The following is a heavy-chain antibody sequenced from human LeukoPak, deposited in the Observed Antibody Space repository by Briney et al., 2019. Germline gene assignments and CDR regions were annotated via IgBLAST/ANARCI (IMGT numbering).Heavy chain of an antibody. CDR1: GFTFSSHG. CDR2: ISGSGGSS. CDR3: ARAGRGLRYFDWLTYDY. Sequence: GGSLRLSCAASGFTFSSHGMSWVRQAPGKGLEWVSAISGSGGSSFYADSVKGRFTISRDNSKNTLYLQMNSLRAEDTAVYYCARAGRGLRYFDWLTYDYWGQGTLVTVSS. D-gene: IGHD3-9*01. J-gene: IGHJ4*02. V-gene: IGHV3-23*01.